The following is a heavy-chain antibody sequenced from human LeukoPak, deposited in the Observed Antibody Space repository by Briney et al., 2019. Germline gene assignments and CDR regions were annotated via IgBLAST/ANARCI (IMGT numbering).Heavy chain of an antibody. Sequence: PSETLSLTCTVSGGSISSGSYYWSWIRQPAGKGLEWIGRIYTSGSTNYNPSLKSRVTISVDTSKNQFSLKLSSVTAADTAVYYCVRDEAEFGNRQWYFDLWGRGTLVIVSS. V-gene: IGHV4-61*02. D-gene: IGHD2/OR15-2a*01. CDR1: GGSISSGSYY. J-gene: IGHJ2*01. CDR2: IYTSGST. CDR3: VRDEAEFGNRQWYFDL.